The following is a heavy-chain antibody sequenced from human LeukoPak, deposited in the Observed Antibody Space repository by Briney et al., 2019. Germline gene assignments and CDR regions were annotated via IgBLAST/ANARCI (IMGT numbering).Heavy chain of an antibody. V-gene: IGHV3-48*01. CDR1: GFTFSSYS. CDR2: ISSSSSTI. Sequence: GGSLRLSCAASGFTFSSYSMNWVRQAPGKGLEWVSYISSSSSTIYYADSVKGRFTISRDNAKNSLYLQMNSLRAEDTAVYYCATGRPSGYWGQGTLVTVSS. CDR3: ATGRPSGY. J-gene: IGHJ4*02. D-gene: IGHD3-10*01.